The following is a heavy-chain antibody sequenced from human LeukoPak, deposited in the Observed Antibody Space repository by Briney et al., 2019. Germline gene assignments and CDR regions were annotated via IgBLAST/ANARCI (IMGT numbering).Heavy chain of an antibody. Sequence: GGSLRLSCKGSGFTSTDYGTSWVRRAPGKGLEWVGCIRSKASGATIEYAASVKGRFSIARDDSKNIAYLEMNSLKSDDTAVYYCTRDAYSTGWNSDYWGQGTLDTVSS. CDR3: TRDAYSTGWNSDY. J-gene: IGHJ4*02. D-gene: IGHD6-19*01. CDR2: IRSKASGATI. V-gene: IGHV3-49*04. CDR1: GFTSTDYG.